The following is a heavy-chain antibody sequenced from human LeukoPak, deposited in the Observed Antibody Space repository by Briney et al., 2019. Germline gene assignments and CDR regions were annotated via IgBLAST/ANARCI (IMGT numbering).Heavy chain of an antibody. CDR1: GFTVSSNY. V-gene: IGHV3-53*01. Sequence: PGGSLRLSCAASGFTVSSNYMNWVRQAPGRGLEWVSVIYSAGSTYYADSVKGRFTISRDNSKNTLYLQMNSLRAEDTAVYYCARDPTHDYWGQGTLVTVSS. CDR2: IYSAGST. CDR3: ARDPTHDY. J-gene: IGHJ4*02.